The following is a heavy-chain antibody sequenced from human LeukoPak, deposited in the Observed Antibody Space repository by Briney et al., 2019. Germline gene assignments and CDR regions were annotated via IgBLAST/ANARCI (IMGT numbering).Heavy chain of an antibody. J-gene: IGHJ3*01. D-gene: IGHD6-25*01. CDR2: TTQDGSEK. Sequence: PGGSLRLSGAAIEFAFSSYWSCVRQARGKVLECVTNTTQDGSEKYYVDSVKGGFTISRDNAKNSLYLRMNSLRVEHTAIYYCARRGSGSAFDVWGQGTM. CDR1: EFAFSSYW. CDR3: ARRGSGSAFDV. V-gene: IGHV3-7*01.